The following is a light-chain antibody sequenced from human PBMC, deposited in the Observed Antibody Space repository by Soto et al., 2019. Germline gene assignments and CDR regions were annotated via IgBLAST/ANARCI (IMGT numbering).Light chain of an antibody. CDR3: SSYSSTNTLYL. CDR1: SSDVGGYNY. V-gene: IGLV2-11*01. CDR2: DVS. Sequence: QSVLTQPRSASGSPGQSITISCTGTSSDVGGYNYVSWYQQHPAKAPKLIIFDVSKRPSGVPNRFSGSKSGNTASLTISGLRAGDEGDYYCSSYSSTNTLYLFGTGTKLTVL. J-gene: IGLJ1*01.